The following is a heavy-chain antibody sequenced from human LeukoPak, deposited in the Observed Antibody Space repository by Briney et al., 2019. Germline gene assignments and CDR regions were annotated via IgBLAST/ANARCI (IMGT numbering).Heavy chain of an antibody. D-gene: IGHD3-22*01. J-gene: IGHJ4*02. Sequence: GGSLRLSCAASGFTVSSNYMSWVRQAPGKGLVWVSRISSDGSSTSYADSVKGRFTISRDNAKNTLYLQMNSLRAEDTAVYYCARSMIFPPDSFDSWGQGTLVTVSS. CDR2: ISSDGSST. CDR3: ARSMIFPPDSFDS. V-gene: IGHV3-74*01. CDR1: GFTVSSNY.